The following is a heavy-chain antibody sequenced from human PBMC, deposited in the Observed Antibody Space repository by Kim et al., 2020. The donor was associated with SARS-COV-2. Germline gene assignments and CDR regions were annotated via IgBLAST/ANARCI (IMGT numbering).Heavy chain of an antibody. V-gene: IGHV1-69*13. D-gene: IGHD2-15*01. CDR2: IIPIFGTA. Sequence: SVKVSCKASGGTFSSYAISWVRQAPGQGLEWMGGIIPIFGTANYAQKFQGRVTITADESTSTAYMELSSLRSEDTAVYYCARYCSGGSCLNDYYYYGMDVCGQGTTVTVSS. J-gene: IGHJ6*02. CDR1: GGTFSSYA. CDR3: ARYCSGGSCLNDYYYYGMDV.